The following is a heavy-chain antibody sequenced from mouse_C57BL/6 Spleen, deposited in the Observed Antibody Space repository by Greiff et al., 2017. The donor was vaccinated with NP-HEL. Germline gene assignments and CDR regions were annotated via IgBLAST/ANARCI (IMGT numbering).Heavy chain of an antibody. CDR3: ARNYYGSYFDV. J-gene: IGHJ1*03. CDR2: IWSGGST. V-gene: IGHV2-2*01. Sequence: VQLKQSGPGLVQPSQSLSITCTVSGFSLTSYGVHWVRQSPGKGLEWLGVIWSGGSTDYNAAFISRLSISKDNSKSQVFFKMNSLQADDTAIYYCARNYYGSYFDVWGTGTTVTVSS. CDR1: GFSLTSYG. D-gene: IGHD1-1*01.